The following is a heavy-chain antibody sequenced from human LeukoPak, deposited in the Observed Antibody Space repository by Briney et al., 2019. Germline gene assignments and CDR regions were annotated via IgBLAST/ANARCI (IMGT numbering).Heavy chain of an antibody. CDR1: GGSITSYY. V-gene: IGHV4-59*01. CDR3: ARSVHNWNDYFGY. CDR2: IYYSGST. D-gene: IGHD1-20*01. Sequence: SETLSLTCIVSGGSITSYYWSWIRQPPGKGLEWIGYIYYSGSTNYNPSLKSRVTISVDTSKNQFSLKLSSVTAADTAVYYCARSVHNWNDYFGYWGQGTLVTVSS. J-gene: IGHJ4*01.